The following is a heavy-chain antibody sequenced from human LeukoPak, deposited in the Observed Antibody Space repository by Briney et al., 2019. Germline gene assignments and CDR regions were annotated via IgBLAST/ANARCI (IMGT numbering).Heavy chain of an antibody. CDR3: ARGDGYNFWEY. V-gene: IGHV3-53*01. Sequence: GGSLRLSCAASGFTVSSNYMSWVRQAPGKGLEWVSVIYSAGGGGATYYADSVTGRFAISRDSSMSTLYLQMNSLRVEDTAVYYCARGDGYNFWEYWGQGTLVTVSS. CDR1: GFTVSSNY. CDR2: IYSAGGGGAT. D-gene: IGHD5-24*01. J-gene: IGHJ4*02.